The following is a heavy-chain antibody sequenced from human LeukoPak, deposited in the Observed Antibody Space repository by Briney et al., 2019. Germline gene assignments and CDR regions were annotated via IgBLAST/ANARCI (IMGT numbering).Heavy chain of an antibody. Sequence: GGSLRLSCAASGFTFSSYAMSWVRQAPGKGLEWVSAISVSGGSTYYADSVKGRFTISRENSKNTLYLQMNSLRAEDTAVYYCAKDRRSQWLVQDYWGEGTLVSVSS. CDR3: AKDRRSQWLVQDY. J-gene: IGHJ4*02. CDR1: GFTFSSYA. CDR2: ISVSGGST. V-gene: IGHV3-23*01. D-gene: IGHD6-19*01.